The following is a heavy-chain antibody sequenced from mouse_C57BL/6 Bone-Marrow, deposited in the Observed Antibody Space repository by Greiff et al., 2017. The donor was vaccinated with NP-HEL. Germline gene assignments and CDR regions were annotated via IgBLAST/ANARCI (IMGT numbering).Heavy chain of an antibody. V-gene: IGHV1-69*01. CDR3: AIYYDYSYYAMDY. D-gene: IGHD2-4*01. Sequence: VQLQQSGAELVMPGASVKLSCKASGYTFTSYWMHWVKQRPGQGLEWIGEIDPSDSYTNYNQKFKGKSTLTVDKSSSTAYMQLSSLTSEDSAVYYCAIYYDYSYYAMDYWGQGTSVTVSS. CDR2: IDPSDSYT. CDR1: GYTFTSYW. J-gene: IGHJ4*01.